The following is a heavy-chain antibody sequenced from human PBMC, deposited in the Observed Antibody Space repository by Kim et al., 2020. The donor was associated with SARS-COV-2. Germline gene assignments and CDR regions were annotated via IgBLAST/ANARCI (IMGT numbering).Heavy chain of an antibody. CDR2: ISSPPYI. Sequence: GGSLRLSCAASGFSISTHSMNWVRQAPGKGLEWVSSISSPPYIYYADSVKGRFTISRDNAKNSLYLQMNSLRAEDTAVYYCARDKEMVRGVIDYWGQGTLVTVSS. CDR1: GFSISTHS. CDR3: ARDKEMVRGVIDY. D-gene: IGHD3-10*01. J-gene: IGHJ4*02. V-gene: IGHV3-21*01.